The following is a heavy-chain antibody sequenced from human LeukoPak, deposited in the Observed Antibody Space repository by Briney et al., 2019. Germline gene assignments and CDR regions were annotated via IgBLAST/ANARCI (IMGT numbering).Heavy chain of an antibody. CDR1: GYTFTSYG. V-gene: IGHV1-18*01. CDR3: QRITMVRGGFDFDY. D-gene: IGHD3-10*01. CDR2: ISAYNGNT. Sequence: ASVKVSCKASGYTFTSYGISWVRQAPGQGLEWMGWISAYNGNTNYAQKLQGRVTMTTDTSTSTAYMELRSLRSDDTAVYYCQRITMVRGGFDFDYWGQGTLVTVSS. J-gene: IGHJ4*02.